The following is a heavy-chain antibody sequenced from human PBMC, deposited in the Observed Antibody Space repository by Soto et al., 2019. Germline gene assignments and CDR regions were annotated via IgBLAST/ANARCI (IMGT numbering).Heavy chain of an antibody. CDR2: SSGTGAVI. Sequence: QGQLVESGGALVQPGGSLRLSCAASGFRFSDYYMNWVRQAPGKGLEWIAYSSGTGAVIYYADSVQGRFTISRDNPKNTLYLQMDSLRPEDTAVYYCARIGAFYGTGSYAHLDDFDIWGQGTLVTVSS. J-gene: IGHJ3*02. CDR1: GFRFSDYY. D-gene: IGHD3-10*01. CDR3: ARIGAFYGTGSYAHLDDFDI. V-gene: IGHV3-11*01.